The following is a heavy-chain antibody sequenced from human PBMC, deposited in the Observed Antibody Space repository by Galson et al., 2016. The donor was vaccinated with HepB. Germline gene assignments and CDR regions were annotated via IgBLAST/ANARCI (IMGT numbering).Heavy chain of an antibody. D-gene: IGHD3-22*01. V-gene: IGHV3-9*01. CDR2: IGWNSGTI. CDR1: GFTFDDHA. CDR3: ARDSGRDYYDSSSYSSGGD. J-gene: IGHJ4*02. Sequence: SLRLSCAASGFTFDDHAMHWVRQAPGKGLEWVSGIGWNSGTIGYADSVKGRFTISRDNAKNSLYLHMNSLRADDTALYFCARDSGRDYYDSSSYSSGGDWGQGTLVTVSS.